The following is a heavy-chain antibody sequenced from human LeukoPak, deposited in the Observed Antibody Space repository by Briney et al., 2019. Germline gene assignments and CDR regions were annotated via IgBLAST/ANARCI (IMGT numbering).Heavy chain of an antibody. CDR1: GFALSDHY. V-gene: IGHV3-72*01. Sequence: GGSLRLSCAASGFALSDHYMDWVRQAPGKGLEWVGRTKNKANSYTTEYAASVKGRFTIWRDDSKNSLYLQMNSLRAEDTAVYYCAKGSSGSCYSGVDYWGQGTLVTVSS. D-gene: IGHD2-15*01. CDR2: TKNKANSYTT. CDR3: AKGSSGSCYSGVDY. J-gene: IGHJ4*02.